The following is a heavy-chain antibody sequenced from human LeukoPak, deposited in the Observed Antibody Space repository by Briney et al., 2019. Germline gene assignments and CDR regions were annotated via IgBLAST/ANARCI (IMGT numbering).Heavy chain of an antibody. CDR1: GFTFSTYA. V-gene: IGHV4-59*01. CDR3: ARGRHYYDSSGRPMYYFDY. Sequence: GSLRLSCAASGFTFSTYAMSWIRQPPGKGLEWLGYIYYSGSTNYNPSLKSRVTISVDTSKNQFSLKLSSVTAADTAVYYCARGRHYYDSSGRPMYYFDYWGQGTLVTVSS. CDR2: IYYSGST. J-gene: IGHJ4*02. D-gene: IGHD3-22*01.